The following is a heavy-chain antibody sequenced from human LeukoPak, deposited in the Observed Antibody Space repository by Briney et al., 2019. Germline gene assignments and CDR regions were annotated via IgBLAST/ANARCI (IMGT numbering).Heavy chain of an antibody. J-gene: IGHJ6*02. D-gene: IGHD2-2*01. V-gene: IGHV1-8*01. CDR3: ARGPGYCSSTSCRLSWTDYYYYGMDV. CDR2: MNPNSGNT. Sequence: ASVKVSCKASGYTFTSYDINWVRQAPGQGLEWMGWMNPNSGNTGYAQKFQGRVTMTRNTSISTAYMELSSLRSEDTAVYYCARGPGYCSSTSCRLSWTDYYYYGMDVWGQGTTVTVSS. CDR1: GYTFTSYD.